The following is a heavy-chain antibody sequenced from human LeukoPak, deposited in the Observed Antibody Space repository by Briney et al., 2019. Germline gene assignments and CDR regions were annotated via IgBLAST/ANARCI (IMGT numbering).Heavy chain of an antibody. CDR1: GGSISSSSYY. CDR2: IYYSGST. J-gene: IGHJ4*02. V-gene: IGHV4-39*07. CDR3: ARGGPHYYDKGNFDY. D-gene: IGHD3-22*01. Sequence: PSETLSLTCTVSGGSISSSSYYCGWIRQPPGKGLEWIGSIYYSGSTYYNPSLKSRVTISVDTSKNQFSLKLSSVTAADTAVYYCARGGPHYYDKGNFDYWGQGTLVTV.